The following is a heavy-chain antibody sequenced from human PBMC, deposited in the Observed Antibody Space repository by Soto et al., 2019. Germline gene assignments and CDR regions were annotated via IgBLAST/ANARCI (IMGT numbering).Heavy chain of an antibody. CDR2: INHSGST. D-gene: IGHD3-16*01. V-gene: IGHV4-34*01. Sequence: SATLSLTCAVYGGSFSGYYWSWIRQPPGKGLEWIGEINHSGSTNYNPSLRSRVTISVDTSKNQFSLKLSSVTAADTAVYYCAMSLRGDYYYYGMDVWGQGTTVTVSS. CDR3: AMSLRGDYYYYGMDV. J-gene: IGHJ6*02. CDR1: GGSFSGYY.